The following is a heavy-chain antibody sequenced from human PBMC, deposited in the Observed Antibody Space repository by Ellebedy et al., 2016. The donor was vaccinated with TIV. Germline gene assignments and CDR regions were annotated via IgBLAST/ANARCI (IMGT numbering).Heavy chain of an antibody. V-gene: IGHV4-30-2*01. CDR3: AAGRFGELSFDP. Sequence: SETLSLTXTVPGGSISSGGYSWSWIRQPPGKGLEWIGYIYHSGSTYYNPSLKSRVTISVDRSKNQFSLKLSSVTAADTAVYYCAAGRFGELSFDPWGQGTLVTVSS. CDR1: GGSISSGGYS. J-gene: IGHJ5*02. D-gene: IGHD3-10*01. CDR2: IYHSGST.